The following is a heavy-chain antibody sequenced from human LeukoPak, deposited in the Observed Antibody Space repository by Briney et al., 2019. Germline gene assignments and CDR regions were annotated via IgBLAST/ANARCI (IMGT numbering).Heavy chain of an antibody. CDR2: INHSGST. D-gene: IGHD1-26*01. Sequence: PSETLSLTCAVYGGSFSGYYWSWIRQPPGKGLEWIGEINHSGSTNYNPSLKSRVTISVDTSKNQFSLKLSSVTAADTAVYYCARQWFGSSPDYWGQGTLVAVSS. CDR1: GGSFSGYY. V-gene: IGHV4-34*01. J-gene: IGHJ4*02. CDR3: ARQWFGSSPDY.